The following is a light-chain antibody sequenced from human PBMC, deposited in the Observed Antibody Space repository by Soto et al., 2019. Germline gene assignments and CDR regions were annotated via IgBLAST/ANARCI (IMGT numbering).Light chain of an antibody. CDR2: GAS. CDR1: QSASSSY. J-gene: IGKJ3*01. Sequence: EIVLTQSPGTLSLSPGKRATLSCRASQSASSSYLAWYQQKPGQAPRLLIYGASGRATGIPDRFSGRGSGTDFTLTISRLEPEDFAVYYCQQYGSSRGFTFGLGTKVDIK. CDR3: QQYGSSRGFT. V-gene: IGKV3-20*01.